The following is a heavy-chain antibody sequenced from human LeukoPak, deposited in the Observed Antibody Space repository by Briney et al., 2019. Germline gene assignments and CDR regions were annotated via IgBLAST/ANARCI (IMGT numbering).Heavy chain of an antibody. Sequence: HPGGSLRLSCAASGFTFSSYGMHWVRQAPGKGLMWVAVISYDGGNKYYADSVKGRFTISRDNSKNTLYLQMNSLRAEDTAVYYCAKEPRSSTVYYYYGMDVWGQGTTVTVSS. CDR2: ISYDGGNK. CDR1: GFTFSSYG. CDR3: AKEPRSSTVYYYYGMDV. D-gene: IGHD6-13*01. J-gene: IGHJ6*02. V-gene: IGHV3-30*18.